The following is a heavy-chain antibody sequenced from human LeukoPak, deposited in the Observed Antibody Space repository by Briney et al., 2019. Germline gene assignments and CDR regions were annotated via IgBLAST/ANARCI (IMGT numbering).Heavy chain of an antibody. V-gene: IGHV3-30-3*01. CDR3: ARYYGSGSFQDGMDV. CDR2: ISYDGSNK. J-gene: IGHJ6*02. Sequence: GGSLRLSCAASGFTFSSYAMHWVRQAPGEGLEWVAVISYDGSNKYYADSVKGRFTISRDNSKNTLYLQMNSLRAEDTAVYYCARYYGSGSFQDGMDVWGQGTTVTVSS. CDR1: GFTFSSYA. D-gene: IGHD3-10*01.